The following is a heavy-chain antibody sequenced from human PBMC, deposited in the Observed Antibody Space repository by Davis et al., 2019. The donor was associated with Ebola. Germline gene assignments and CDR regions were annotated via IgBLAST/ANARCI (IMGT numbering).Heavy chain of an antibody. CDR3: ADVEAGSDY. V-gene: IGHV3-66*01. CDR2: IFSAGYT. Sequence: GESLKISCAASGFKVSDSYMSWVRQAPGKGLEWVSSIFSAGYTYYADSVRGRFTISRDNSKNTLSLQMSTLRAEDTAVYYCADVEAGSDYWGQGTLVTVSS. D-gene: IGHD1-1*01. J-gene: IGHJ4*02. CDR1: GFKVSDSY.